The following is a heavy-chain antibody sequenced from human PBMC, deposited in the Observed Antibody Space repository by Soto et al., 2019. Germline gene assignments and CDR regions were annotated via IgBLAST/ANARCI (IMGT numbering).Heavy chain of an antibody. J-gene: IGHJ2*01. D-gene: IGHD6-19*01. CDR1: GFTFSSYA. V-gene: IGHV3-30-3*01. CDR2: ISYDGSNK. Sequence: QVPLVESGGGVVQPGRSLRLSCAASGFTFSSYAMHWVRQAPGMGLEWVAVISYDGSNKYYADSVKGRFTISRDNSKNTLYLKMNSPRAEDTAVYYCARGRGMYSSGWSTPWYFDLCGRGTLVTVSS. CDR3: ARGRGMYSSGWSTPWYFDL.